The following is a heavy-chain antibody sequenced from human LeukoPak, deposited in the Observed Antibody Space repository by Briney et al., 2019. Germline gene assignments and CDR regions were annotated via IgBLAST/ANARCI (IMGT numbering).Heavy chain of an antibody. J-gene: IGHJ6*03. CDR3: ASLKYSSSWDYYYYYYMDV. CDR2: IYTSGGT. V-gene: IGHV4-61*02. D-gene: IGHD6-13*01. Sequence: SETLSLTCTVSGGSISSNSYYWGWIRQPAGKGLEWIGRIYTSGGTNYNPSLKSRVTISVDKSKNQFSLKLSSVTAADTAVYYCASLKYSSSWDYYYYYYMDVWGKGTTVTVSS. CDR1: GGSISSNSYY.